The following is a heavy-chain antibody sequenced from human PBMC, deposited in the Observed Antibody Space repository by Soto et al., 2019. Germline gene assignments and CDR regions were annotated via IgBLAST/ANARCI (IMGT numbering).Heavy chain of an antibody. CDR1: GYTFTSYG. CDR3: ARVTYCRSTSCYTSGFDP. J-gene: IGHJ5*02. CDR2: ISAYNGNT. Sequence: ASVKVSCKASGYTFTSYGISWVRQAPGQGLEWMGWISAYNGNTNYAQKLQGRVTMTTDTSTSTAYMELRSLRSDDTAVYYCARVTYCRSTSCYTSGFDPWGRGTLVTVS. D-gene: IGHD2-2*02. V-gene: IGHV1-18*04.